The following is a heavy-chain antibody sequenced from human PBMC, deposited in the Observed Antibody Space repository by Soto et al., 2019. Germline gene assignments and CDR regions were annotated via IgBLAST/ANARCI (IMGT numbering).Heavy chain of an antibody. CDR1: GFTFSSYA. Sequence: GGALRVSCAASGFTFSSYAMHWVRQAPGKGLEWVAVISYDGSNKYYADSVKGRFTISRDNSKNTLYLQMNSLRAEDTAVYYCAKGSPYSSSWHYYYYYGMDVWGQGTMVTGLL. V-gene: IGHV3-30*04. CDR2: ISYDGSNK. D-gene: IGHD6-13*01. CDR3: AKGSPYSSSWHYYYYYGMDV. J-gene: IGHJ6*02.